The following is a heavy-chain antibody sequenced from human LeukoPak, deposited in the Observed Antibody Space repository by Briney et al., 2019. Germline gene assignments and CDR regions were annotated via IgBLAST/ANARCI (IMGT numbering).Heavy chain of an antibody. CDR1: GGTFSSYA. Sequence: SVKVSCKASGGTFSSYAISWVRQAPGQGLEWMGRIIPIRGIANYAQKFQGRVTIIADKSTSTAYMELSSLRSEDTAVYYCAREAGTTDFDYWGQGPLVTVSS. V-gene: IGHV1-69*04. J-gene: IGHJ4*02. CDR2: IIPIRGIA. CDR3: AREAGTTDFDY. D-gene: IGHD6-19*01.